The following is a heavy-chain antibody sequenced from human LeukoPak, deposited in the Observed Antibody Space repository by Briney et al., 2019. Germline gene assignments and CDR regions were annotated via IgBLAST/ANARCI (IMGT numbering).Heavy chain of an antibody. CDR2: ISSDGTNK. V-gene: IGHV3-30*18. CDR1: GFTFSAFG. CDR3: AKSRLYSSGSADY. J-gene: IGHJ4*02. Sequence: GGSLRLSCAASGFTFSAFGMHWARQAPGKGLEWVAVISSDGTNKYYTDSVKGRFTISRDNSKNTLYMQMNSLRAEDTAVYSCAKSRLYSSGSADYWGQGTLVTVSS. D-gene: IGHD6-19*01.